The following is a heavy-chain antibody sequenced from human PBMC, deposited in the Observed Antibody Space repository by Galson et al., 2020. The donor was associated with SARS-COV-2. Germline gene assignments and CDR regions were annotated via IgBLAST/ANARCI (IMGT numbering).Heavy chain of an antibody. CDR2: IHHSASN. D-gene: IGHD4-17*01. Sequence: SETLSLTCTVTGGSISRHFWSWIRQHPGKGLEWIGSIHHSASNKYNPSLKSRVTLSADTSKNQFSLILSSVTAADTAIYYCARREGDTTVYGVITRHGGYFDYWGQGILVTVSS. J-gene: IGHJ4*02. CDR3: ARREGDTTVYGVITRHGGYFDY. CDR1: GGSISRHF. V-gene: IGHV4-59*08.